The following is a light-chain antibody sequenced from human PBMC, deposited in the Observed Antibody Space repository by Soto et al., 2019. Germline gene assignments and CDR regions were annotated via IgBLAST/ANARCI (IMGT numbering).Light chain of an antibody. J-gene: IGKJ5*01. CDR2: AAS. CDR3: QKNYSPPPIT. Sequence: IQMTQSPSSLSASLGDGVTLNSRASQSIANYLNWYQQKPGKAPKLLIYAASTLQSGVPSKFSGSGFGTDFTLTIRSLQTEDLATYYCQKNYSPPPITFGKGTRLEIK. CDR1: QSIANY. V-gene: IGKV1-39*01.